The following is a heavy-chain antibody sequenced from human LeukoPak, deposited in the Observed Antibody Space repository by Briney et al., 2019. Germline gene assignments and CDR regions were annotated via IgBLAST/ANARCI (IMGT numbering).Heavy chain of an antibody. V-gene: IGHV4-31*03. CDR3: ARGYCTNGVCSSDYFDF. D-gene: IGHD2-8*01. Sequence: PSQTLSPTCTVSGGSISSGGYYWNWIRQHPGKGLEWIVYIYNSGSTYYNPSLKSRSTISLDTSKNQFSLKLSSVTAADTAVYYCARGYCTNGVCSSDYFDFWGQGTLVTVSS. CDR2: IYNSGST. J-gene: IGHJ4*02. CDR1: GGSISSGGYY.